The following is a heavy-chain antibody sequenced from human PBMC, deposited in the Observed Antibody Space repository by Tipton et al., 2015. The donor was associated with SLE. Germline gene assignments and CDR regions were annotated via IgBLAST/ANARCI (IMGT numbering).Heavy chain of an antibody. V-gene: IGHV4-31*03. Sequence: TLSLTCTVSGGSISSGGYYWSWIRQHPGKGLEWIGYIYYSGSTNYSPSLKSRVTISVDTSKNQFSLKLSSVTAADSAVYYCARESDRGAGFDYWGLGTLVTVSS. CDR1: GGSISSGGYY. D-gene: IGHD6-19*01. CDR2: IYYSGST. J-gene: IGHJ4*02. CDR3: ARESDRGAGFDY.